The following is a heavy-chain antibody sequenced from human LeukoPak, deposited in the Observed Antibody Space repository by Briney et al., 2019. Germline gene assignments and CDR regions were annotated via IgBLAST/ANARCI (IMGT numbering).Heavy chain of an antibody. CDR3: ARDSCSSTSCRRKFDN. CDR2: IYYSGST. CDR1: GGSISSHY. V-gene: IGHV4-59*11. D-gene: IGHD2-2*01. Sequence: SETLSLTCTVSGGSISSHYWSWIRQPPGKRLEWIGYIYYSGSTNYNPSLKSRVTISVDTSKIQFSLKLSSVTAADSAVYYCARDSCSSTSCRRKFDNWGQGTLVTVSS. J-gene: IGHJ4*02.